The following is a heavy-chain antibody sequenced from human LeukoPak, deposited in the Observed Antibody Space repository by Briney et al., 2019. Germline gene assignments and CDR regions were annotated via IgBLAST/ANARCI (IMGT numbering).Heavy chain of an antibody. CDR1: GGSISSGGYY. Sequence: SQTLSLTCTVSGGSISSGGYYWSWIRQHPGKGLEWIGYIYYSGSTYYNPSLKSRVTISVDTSKNQFSLKLSSVTAADTAVYYCARHPLNYDSSGYCSLYFDYWGQGTLVTVSS. J-gene: IGHJ4*02. CDR2: IYYSGST. CDR3: ARHPLNYDSSGYCSLYFDY. D-gene: IGHD3-22*01. V-gene: IGHV4-31*03.